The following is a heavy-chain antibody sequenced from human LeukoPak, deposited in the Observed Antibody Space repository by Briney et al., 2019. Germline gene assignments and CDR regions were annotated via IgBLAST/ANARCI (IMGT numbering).Heavy chain of an antibody. CDR2: INPNSGGT. CDR1: GYTFTGYY. J-gene: IGHJ3*02. Sequence: ASVKVSCKASGYTFTGYYMHWVRQAPGQGLEWMGWINPNSGGTNYAQKFQGRVTMTRDTSISTAYMELSRLRSDDTAVYYCASKYDFWSGYYAFDIWGQGTMVTVSS. V-gene: IGHV1-2*02. CDR3: ASKYDFWSGYYAFDI. D-gene: IGHD3-3*01.